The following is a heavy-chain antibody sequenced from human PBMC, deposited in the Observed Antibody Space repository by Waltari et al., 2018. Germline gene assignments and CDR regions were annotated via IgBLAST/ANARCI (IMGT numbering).Heavy chain of an antibody. Sequence: QVQLVQSGAEVKKPGSSVKVSFSSYAISWVRQAPGQGLEWMGGIIPIFGTANYAQKFQGRVTITADESTSTAYMELSSLRSEDTAVYYCASPQPKYEPDAFEIWGQGTMVTVSS. CDR2: IIPIFGTA. D-gene: IGHD3-16*01. J-gene: IGHJ3*02. CDR3: ASPQPKYEPDAFEI. V-gene: IGHV1-69*01. CDR1: SSYA.